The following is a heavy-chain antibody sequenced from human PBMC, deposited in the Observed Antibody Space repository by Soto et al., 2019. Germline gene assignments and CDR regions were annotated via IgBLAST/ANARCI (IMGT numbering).Heavy chain of an antibody. Sequence: ASVKVSCKASGYTFTSYAMHWVRQAPGQRLEWMGWINAGNGNTNYAQKLQGRVTMTTDTSTSTAYMELRSLRSDDTAVYYCARDQGAIAAAGTRYYGMDVWGQGTTVTVSS. J-gene: IGHJ6*02. CDR2: INAGNGNT. CDR1: GYTFTSYA. CDR3: ARDQGAIAAAGTRYYGMDV. D-gene: IGHD6-13*01. V-gene: IGHV1-3*01.